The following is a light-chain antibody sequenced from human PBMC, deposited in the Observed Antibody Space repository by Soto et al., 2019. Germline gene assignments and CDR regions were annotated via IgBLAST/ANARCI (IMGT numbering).Light chain of an antibody. Sequence: EVVLTQSPATLSVSPGERATLSCRTSQSVGNNLAWYQQKPGQAPRLLMYGAFIRAPGLPVRFRGTGSGTEFTLTISGLQSEDVALYCCQQYGSSPRTFGQGTKVDIK. CDR3: QQYGSSPRT. J-gene: IGKJ1*01. CDR1: QSVGNN. V-gene: IGKV3-15*01. CDR2: GAF.